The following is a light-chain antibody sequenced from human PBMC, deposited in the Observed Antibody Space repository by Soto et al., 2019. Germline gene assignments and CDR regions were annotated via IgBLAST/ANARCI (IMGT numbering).Light chain of an antibody. CDR2: DVN. J-gene: IGLJ1*01. CDR1: SSDVGGYDY. CDR3: SSYTTGSTPFYV. Sequence: QSALTQPASVSGSPGQSIAISCAGTSSDVGGYDYVSWYQQHPGKAPKLMIYDVNNRPSGVSNRFSGSKSGNTASLTISGPQAEDEADYYCSSYTTGSTPFYVFGTGTKLTVL. V-gene: IGLV2-14*03.